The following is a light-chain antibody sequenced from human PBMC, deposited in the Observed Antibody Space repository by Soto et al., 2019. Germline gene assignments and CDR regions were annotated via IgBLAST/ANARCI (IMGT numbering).Light chain of an antibody. Sequence: EIVMTQSPATLSVSPGERATLSCRASHSVNSNMAWYQQKPGQVPRLLIYGASTRATGIPARFSGSGSGTEFTLTITNLQPEDFAVYHCQQYDNWPPWTFGQGTKVEIK. V-gene: IGKV3-15*01. CDR3: QQYDNWPPWT. CDR2: GAS. CDR1: HSVNSN. J-gene: IGKJ1*01.